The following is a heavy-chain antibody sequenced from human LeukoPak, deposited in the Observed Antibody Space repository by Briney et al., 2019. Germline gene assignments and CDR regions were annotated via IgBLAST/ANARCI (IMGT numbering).Heavy chain of an antibody. CDR1: GYNFIDYY. V-gene: IGHV1-2*02. J-gene: IGHJ4*02. CDR3: ARDEGITGRYDY. CDR2: INPNRGVA. D-gene: IGHD1-20*01. Sequence: ASVRVSCTASGYNFIDYYIHWVRHAPGQGLEWLGWINPNRGVAKYAQKFQGSVSMTRDTSIRTAYMDLTRLRYDDTAVYYCARDEGITGRYDYWGQGRLVTVSS.